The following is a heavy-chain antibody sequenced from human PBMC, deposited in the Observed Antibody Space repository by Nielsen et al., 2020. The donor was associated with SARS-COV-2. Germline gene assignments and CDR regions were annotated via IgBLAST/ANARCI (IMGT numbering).Heavy chain of an antibody. CDR2: LSYDEINK. D-gene: IGHD3-9*01. J-gene: IGHJ4*02. Sequence: GGSLRLSCAASGFTFSSYAMHWVRQAPGKGLEWVALLSYDEINKYYADSVKGRFTISRDNSKNTLYLQMNSLRAEDTAVYYCATGTYYDILTGPNFEYWGQGTLVTVSS. CDR3: ATGTYYDILTGPNFEY. V-gene: IGHV3-30*04. CDR1: GFTFSSYA.